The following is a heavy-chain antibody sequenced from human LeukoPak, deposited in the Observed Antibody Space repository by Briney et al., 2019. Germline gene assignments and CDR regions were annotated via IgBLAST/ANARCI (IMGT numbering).Heavy chain of an antibody. CDR1: GGSISSYN. CDR3: ARQHKYGGNALDP. V-gene: IGHV4-39*01. J-gene: IGHJ5*02. D-gene: IGHD4-23*01. Sequence: SETLSLTCTVSGGSISSYNWGWIRQPPGKGLEWIASIYYSGSTYYNPSLKSRVTISVDTSKNQFSLKLSSVTAADTAVYYCARQHKYGGNALDPWGQGTLVTVSS. CDR2: IYYSGST.